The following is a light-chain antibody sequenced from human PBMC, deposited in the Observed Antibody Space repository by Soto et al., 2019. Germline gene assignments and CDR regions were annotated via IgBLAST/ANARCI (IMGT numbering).Light chain of an antibody. Sequence: EIVMTQSPATLSVSPGEGATLSCRASDNVDTNLAWYQHKPGQAPRLLIYGASTRAAGVPARFSGSGSGTEFTLTISSLESEDVAVYYCQQCHKWPRITFGPGTRLE. CDR3: QQCHKWPRIT. V-gene: IGKV3-15*01. J-gene: IGKJ5*01. CDR2: GAS. CDR1: DNVDTN.